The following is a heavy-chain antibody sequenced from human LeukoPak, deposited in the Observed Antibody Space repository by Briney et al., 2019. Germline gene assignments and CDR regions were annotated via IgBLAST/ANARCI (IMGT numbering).Heavy chain of an antibody. J-gene: IGHJ4*02. CDR1: GYTFSSYD. D-gene: IGHD3-22*01. CDR2: ISAYNGNT. V-gene: IGHV1-18*01. CDR3: ALNYYDSSGYYFSGYY. Sequence: ASVKVSCKASGYTFSSYDVNWVRQATGQGLEWMGWISAYNGNTSYAQKLQGRVTMTTDTSTSIAYMELRSLRSDDTAVYYCALNYYDSSGYYFSGYYWGQGTLATVSS.